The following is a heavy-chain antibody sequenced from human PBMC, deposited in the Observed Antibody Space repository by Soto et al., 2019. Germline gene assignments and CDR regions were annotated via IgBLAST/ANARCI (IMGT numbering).Heavy chain of an antibody. CDR1: GFTFSTYW. CDR2: IKQDGSEK. D-gene: IGHD6-13*01. V-gene: IGHV3-7*01. Sequence: GGSLRLSCAASGFTFSTYWMTWVRQAPGKGLEWVANIKQDGSEKYYVDSVKGRFTISRDNAKNSLYLQMNSLRAEDTAVYYCATSLPGYXSMDVWGQGTTVTVSS. J-gene: IGHJ6*02. CDR3: ATSLPGYXSMDV.